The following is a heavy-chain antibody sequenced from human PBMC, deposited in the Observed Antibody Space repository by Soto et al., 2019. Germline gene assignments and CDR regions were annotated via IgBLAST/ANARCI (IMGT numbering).Heavy chain of an antibody. Sequence: QVHLEQWGAGLLNPSETLSLTCAVYGGSLSGYYWSWVRQSPGKGLAWIGEINHSGTTNYNPSLKPRVTKSADTPTHQCSLRVSSVSAAASALYFCASYHYLDLGTGSRHYVDVGGRGTTVTVSS. D-gene: IGHD3-9*01. J-gene: IGHJ6*03. V-gene: IGHV4-34*01. CDR3: ASYHYLDLGTGSRHYVDV. CDR1: GGSLSGYY. CDR2: INHSGTT.